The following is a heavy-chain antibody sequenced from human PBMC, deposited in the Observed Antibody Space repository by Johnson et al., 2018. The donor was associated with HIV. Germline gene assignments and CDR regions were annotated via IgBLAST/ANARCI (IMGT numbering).Heavy chain of an antibody. D-gene: IGHD1-26*01. CDR2: IKSKTDGGTT. CDR3: TTDRTIIGGGNRDDAFGI. Sequence: VQLVESGGGLVKPGGSLRLSCAASGFTFSNAWMSWVRQAPGKGLEWVGRIKSKTDGGTTDYAAPVKGRFTISRDDSKNTLYLQMNSLKTEDTAVYYCTTDRTIIGGGNRDDAFGIWGQGTMVTGSS. CDR1: GFTFSNAW. J-gene: IGHJ3*02. V-gene: IGHV3-15*01.